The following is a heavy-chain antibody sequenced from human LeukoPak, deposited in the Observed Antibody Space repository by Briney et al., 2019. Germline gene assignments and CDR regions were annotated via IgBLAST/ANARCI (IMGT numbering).Heavy chain of an antibody. J-gene: IGHJ4*02. Sequence: SETLSLTCTVSGGSISSSSYYWGWIRQPPGKGLEWIGSIYYSGSTYYNPSLKSRVTISVDTSKNQFSLKLTSVTAADTAVYYCARGDYVWGSSFDYWGQGTLVTVSS. CDR1: GGSISSSSYY. CDR3: ARGDYVWGSSFDY. V-gene: IGHV4-39*07. CDR2: IYYSGST. D-gene: IGHD3-16*01.